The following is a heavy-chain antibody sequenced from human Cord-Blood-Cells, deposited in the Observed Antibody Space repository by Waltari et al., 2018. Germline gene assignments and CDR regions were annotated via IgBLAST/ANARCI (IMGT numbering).Heavy chain of an antibody. Sequence: QVQLVESGGGVVQPGRSLRLSCAASGFTFSSYAMHWVRPAPGKGLEWVAVISYDGSNKDYADSVKGRFTISRDNSKNTLYLQMNSLRAEDTAVYYCARDSGYSYGPFDYWGQGTLVTVSS. CDR3: ARDSGYSYGPFDY. CDR2: ISYDGSNK. D-gene: IGHD5-18*01. J-gene: IGHJ4*02. V-gene: IGHV3-30*04. CDR1: GFTFSSYA.